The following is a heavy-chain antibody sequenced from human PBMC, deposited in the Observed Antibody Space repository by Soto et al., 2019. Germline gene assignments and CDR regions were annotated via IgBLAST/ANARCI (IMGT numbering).Heavy chain of an antibody. V-gene: IGHV5-10-1*01. J-gene: IGHJ3*02. CDR1: GYSFTSYW. CDR3: ARPDYGDEVGAFDI. D-gene: IGHD4-17*01. Sequence: PXESLTISGKGSGYSFTSYWISWVRQMRGKGLEWMGRIDPSDSYTNYSPSFQGHVTISADKSISTAYLQWSSLKASDTAMYYCARPDYGDEVGAFDIWGQGTMVTVSS. CDR2: IDPSDSYT.